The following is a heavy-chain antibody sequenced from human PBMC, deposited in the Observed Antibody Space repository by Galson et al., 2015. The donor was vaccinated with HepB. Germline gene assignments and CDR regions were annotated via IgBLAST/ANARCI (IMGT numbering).Heavy chain of an antibody. J-gene: IGHJ5*02. CDR3: ARNLWFAELLEWFDP. CDR2: IYTSGST. Sequence: LSLTCTVSGGSISSYYWSWIRQPAGKGLEWIGRIYTSGSTNYNPSLKSRVTMSVDTSKNQFSLKLSSVTAADTAVYYCARNLWFAELLEWFDPWGQGTLVTVSS. V-gene: IGHV4-4*07. D-gene: IGHD3-10*01. CDR1: GGSISSYY.